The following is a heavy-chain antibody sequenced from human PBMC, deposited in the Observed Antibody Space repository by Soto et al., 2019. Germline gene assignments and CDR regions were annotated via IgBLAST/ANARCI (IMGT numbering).Heavy chain of an antibody. V-gene: IGHV3-30-3*01. CDR3: ARVAFGGVIVIGPGSYFDY. D-gene: IGHD3-16*02. J-gene: IGHJ4*02. Sequence: GGSLRLSCVASGFTFSSYAMHWVRQAPGKGLEWVAVISYDGSNKYYADSVKGRFTISRDNSKNTLYLQMNSLRAEDTAVYYCARVAFGGVIVIGPGSYFDYWGKGTLVPVSS. CDR1: GFTFSSYA. CDR2: ISYDGSNK.